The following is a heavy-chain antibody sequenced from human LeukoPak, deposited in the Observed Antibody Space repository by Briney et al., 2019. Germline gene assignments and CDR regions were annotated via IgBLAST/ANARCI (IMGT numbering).Heavy chain of an antibody. CDR3: AKYNSGRYYFDY. Sequence: EGSLRLSCAVSGFMFSNYAMSWVRQAPGKGLEWVSGIRGSGGGTYYADSVKGRFTISRDNSKNTMYLQMNSLRAEDTAIYYCAKYNSGRYYFDYWGQGTLVTVSS. D-gene: IGHD6-19*01. CDR2: IRGSGGGT. CDR1: GFMFSNYA. V-gene: IGHV3-23*01. J-gene: IGHJ4*02.